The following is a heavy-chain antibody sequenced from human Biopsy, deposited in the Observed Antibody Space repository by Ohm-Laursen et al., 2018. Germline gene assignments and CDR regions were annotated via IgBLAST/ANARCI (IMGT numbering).Heavy chain of an antibody. D-gene: IGHD5-12*01. J-gene: IGHJ4*02. CDR3: TRSAGYGYDY. CDR1: GSNLSAFA. Sequence: SLRLSCTASGSNLSAFALHWVRQASGRGLEWVGRIKKKSNNDATVYAESMKGRFSIFRDDSKSTSFLQMNSLKIEDTAVYFCTRSAGYGYDYWGQGILVTVSS. V-gene: IGHV3-73*01. CDR2: IKKKSNNDAT.